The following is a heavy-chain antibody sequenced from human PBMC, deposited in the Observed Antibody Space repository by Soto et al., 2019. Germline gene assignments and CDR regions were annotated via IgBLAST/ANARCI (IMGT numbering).Heavy chain of an antibody. V-gene: IGHV4-30-2*01. Sequence: LSLTCAVSGGSISSGGYSWSWTRQPPGRGLEWIGYIYHSGSTYYNPSLKSRVTISVDRSKNQFSLKLSSVTAADTAVYYCARHRHYDSSVAFDIWGKGTMVTVSS. CDR2: IYHSGST. D-gene: IGHD3-22*01. CDR3: ARHRHYDSSVAFDI. CDR1: GGSISSGGYS. J-gene: IGHJ3*02.